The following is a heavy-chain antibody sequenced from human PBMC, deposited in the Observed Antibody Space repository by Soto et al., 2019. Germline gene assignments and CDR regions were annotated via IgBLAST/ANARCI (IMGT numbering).Heavy chain of an antibody. CDR2: INAGNGNT. CDR3: ARCSGGNCYSGIDY. CDR1: GYTFTSYA. V-gene: IGHV1-3*01. J-gene: IGHJ4*02. D-gene: IGHD2-15*01. Sequence: ASVKVSCKASGYTFTSYAMHWVRQAPGQRLEWMGWINAGNGNTKYSQKFQGRVTITRDTSASTAYMELSSLRSEDTAVYYCARCSGGNCYSGIDYWGQGTLVTISS.